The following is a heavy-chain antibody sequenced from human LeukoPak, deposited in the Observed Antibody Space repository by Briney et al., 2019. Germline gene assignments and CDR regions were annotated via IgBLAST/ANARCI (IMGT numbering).Heavy chain of an antibody. Sequence: GSLRLSCAASGFTFSNAWMNWVRQAPGKGLEWVGRIKSKTDGGTTDYAAPVKGRFTISRDDSKNTLYLQMNSLKTEDTAVYFCTTGPHYDFWSGYYTHYYFDYWGQGTLVTVSS. D-gene: IGHD3-3*01. CDR2: IKSKTDGGTT. CDR3: TTGPHYDFWSGYYTHYYFDY. J-gene: IGHJ4*02. V-gene: IGHV3-15*07. CDR1: GFTFSNAW.